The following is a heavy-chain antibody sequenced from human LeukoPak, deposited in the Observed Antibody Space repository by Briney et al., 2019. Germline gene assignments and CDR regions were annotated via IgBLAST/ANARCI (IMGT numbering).Heavy chain of an antibody. Sequence: PSETLSLTCAVYGGPFSGYYGTWIRHTPGKGLEWVGGINHGGSTNYNPSLRSRVTISVDTSKNKFSLRLRSVSAADTAVYYCARGWVVTAYAPFDPWGQGTLVIVSS. CDR2: INHGGST. V-gene: IGHV4-34*01. D-gene: IGHD2-21*02. J-gene: IGHJ5*02. CDR1: GGPFSGYY. CDR3: ARGWVVTAYAPFDP.